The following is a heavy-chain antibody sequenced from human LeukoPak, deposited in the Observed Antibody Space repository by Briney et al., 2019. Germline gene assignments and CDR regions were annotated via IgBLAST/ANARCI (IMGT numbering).Heavy chain of an antibody. CDR3: AKEGGVYSTPYYMDV. CDR1: GFTFSSYG. V-gene: IGHV3-30*02. J-gene: IGHJ6*03. CDR2: IRYDGSNK. Sequence: GGSLRLSCAASGFTFSSYGMHWVRQAPGEGLEWVAFIRYDGSNKYYADSVKGRFTISRDNSKNTLYLQMNNLRAEDTAVYYCAKEGGVYSTPYYMDVWGKGTTVTVSS. D-gene: IGHD1-26*01.